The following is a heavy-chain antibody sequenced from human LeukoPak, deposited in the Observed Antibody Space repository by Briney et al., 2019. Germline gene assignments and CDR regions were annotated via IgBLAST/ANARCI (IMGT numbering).Heavy chain of an antibody. D-gene: IGHD6-13*01. V-gene: IGHV4-59*01. CDR2: IYYSGST. Sequence: SETLSLTCTVSGGSISSYYCSWIRQPPGKGLEWIGYIYYSGSTNYNPSLKSRVTISVDTSKNQFSLKLSSVTAADTAVYYCAREGSSGGWFDPWGQGTLVTVSS. CDR1: GGSISSYY. J-gene: IGHJ5*02. CDR3: AREGSSGGWFDP.